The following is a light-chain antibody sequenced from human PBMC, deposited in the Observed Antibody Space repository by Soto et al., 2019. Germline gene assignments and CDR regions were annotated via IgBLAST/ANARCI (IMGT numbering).Light chain of an antibody. CDR1: QSVSIK. CDR3: QQRSNWPPA. V-gene: IGKV3-11*01. CDR2: DAS. J-gene: IGKJ1*01. Sequence: EIVLTQSPATLSLSPGERATLSCMASQSVSIKLAWYQQKPGQAPRLLIYDASNRATGIPARFSGSGSGTDFTLTISSLEPEDFAVYYCQQRSNWPPAFGQGTKVDIK.